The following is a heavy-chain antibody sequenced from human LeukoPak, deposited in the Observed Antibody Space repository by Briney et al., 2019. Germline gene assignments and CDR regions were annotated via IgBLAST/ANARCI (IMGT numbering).Heavy chain of an antibody. D-gene: IGHD2-21*02. V-gene: IGHV3-30*04. Sequence: GGSLRLSCTASGFTFHSYAMHWVRQAPGKGLEWVAIVSYDGSNKYYADSVKGRYTISRDNNKSTLYLQVNGLRAEDTAVYYCAREDGGDFDIWGQGTMISVPS. CDR2: VSYDGSNK. CDR3: AREDGGDFDI. CDR1: GFTFHSYA. J-gene: IGHJ3*02.